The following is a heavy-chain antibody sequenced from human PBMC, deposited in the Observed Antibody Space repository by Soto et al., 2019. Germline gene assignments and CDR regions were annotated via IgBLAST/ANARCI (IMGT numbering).Heavy chain of an antibody. V-gene: IGHV3-23*01. CDR2: ISKSGNT. CDR1: GFTFSSYA. CDR3: AKTKFRGVVVNV. J-gene: IGHJ6*02. Sequence: EVQLLESGGALVQPGGSLRLSCAASGFTFSSYAMYWVRQAPGKGLEWVSTISKSGNTYYADSVEGRFTISRDNSKNTLYLQMNSLRAEDTAVYYCAKTKFRGVVVNVWGQGTTVTVSS. D-gene: IGHD3-10*01.